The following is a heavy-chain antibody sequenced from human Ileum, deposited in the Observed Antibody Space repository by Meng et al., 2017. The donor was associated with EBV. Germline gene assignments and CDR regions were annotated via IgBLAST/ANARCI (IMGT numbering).Heavy chain of an antibody. D-gene: IGHD4-17*01. Sequence: EVQLVESGGGLVQPGGSLRLSCAVSGLTFSSFWMHWVRQGPGKGLVWVSRINGDGTSTSYADPVKGRFTISRDNAKNTLYLQMNSLRAEDTAVYYCARVGDYAYKDWGQGTLVTVSS. J-gene: IGHJ1*01. CDR1: GLTFSSFW. CDR2: INGDGTST. CDR3: ARVGDYAYKD. V-gene: IGHV3-74*01.